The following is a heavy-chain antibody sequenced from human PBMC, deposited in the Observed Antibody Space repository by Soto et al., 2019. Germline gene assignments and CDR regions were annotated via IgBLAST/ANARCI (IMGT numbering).Heavy chain of an antibody. CDR1: GYTFTRYG. Sequence: QGHLVQSGAEVKKPGTSVKVSCKASGYTFTRYGLSWVRQAPGQGLEWMGWISGYNGDTNYAQNLQGRVTMTIDTSTSTAYMELRSLTSDDTAVYYCAKNGQPPYYYYGLDVWGQGTTVTVSS. J-gene: IGHJ6*02. D-gene: IGHD2-8*01. CDR2: ISGYNGDT. CDR3: AKNGQPPYYYYGLDV. V-gene: IGHV1-18*01.